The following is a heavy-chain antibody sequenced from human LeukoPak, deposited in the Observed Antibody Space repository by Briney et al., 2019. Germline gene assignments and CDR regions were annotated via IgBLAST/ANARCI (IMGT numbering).Heavy chain of an antibody. J-gene: IGHJ4*02. D-gene: IGHD3-22*01. CDR1: GGSISSSSYY. CDR2: IYYSGNT. Sequence: PSETLSLTCTVSGGSISSSSYYWGWIRQPPGKGLEWIGSIYYSGNTYYNPSLKSRVTISVDTSKNQFSLKLSSVTAADTAVYYCARDHYYDSSGFESWGQGTLVTVSS. V-gene: IGHV4-39*07. CDR3: ARDHYYDSSGFES.